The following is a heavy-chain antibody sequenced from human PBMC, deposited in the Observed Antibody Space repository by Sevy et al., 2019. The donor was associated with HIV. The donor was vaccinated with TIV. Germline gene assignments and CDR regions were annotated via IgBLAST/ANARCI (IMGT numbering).Heavy chain of an antibody. J-gene: IGHJ4*02. D-gene: IGHD2-2*01. Sequence: ASVKVSCKASGYTFTNYGINWVRQAPGQGLEWMGWISAYNGNTKYAQKLQGRVTMTTDTSTSTAYMELRSLRSADTAVYYCARAHCSSSSCQEGFDYWGQGTLVTVSS. CDR1: GYTFTNYG. V-gene: IGHV1-18*01. CDR2: ISAYNGNT. CDR3: ARAHCSSSSCQEGFDY.